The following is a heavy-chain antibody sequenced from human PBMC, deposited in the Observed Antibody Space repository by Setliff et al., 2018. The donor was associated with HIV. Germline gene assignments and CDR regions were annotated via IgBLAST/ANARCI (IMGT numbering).Heavy chain of an antibody. Sequence: SETLSLTCTVSGGSISSSSYYWGWIRQPPGKGLEWIGSIYYSGSTYYNPSLKSRVTISVDTSKNQFSLKLSSVTAADTAVYYCARDVYRRGPYDYWGQGTLVTVSS. CDR1: GGSISSSSYY. D-gene: IGHD6-25*01. V-gene: IGHV4-39*07. CDR3: ARDVYRRGPYDY. J-gene: IGHJ4*02. CDR2: IYYSGST.